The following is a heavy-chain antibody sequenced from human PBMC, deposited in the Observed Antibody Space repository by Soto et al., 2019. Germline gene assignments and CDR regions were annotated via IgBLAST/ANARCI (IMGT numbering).Heavy chain of an antibody. V-gene: IGHV1-2*02. D-gene: IGHD3-16*01. CDR3: AREAPGGDAFDI. Sequence: VRQAPGQGLEWMGWINPNSGGTNYAQKFQGRVTMTRDTSISTAYMELSRLRSDDTAVYYCAREAPGGDAFDIWGQGTMVTVSS. J-gene: IGHJ3*02. CDR2: INPNSGGT.